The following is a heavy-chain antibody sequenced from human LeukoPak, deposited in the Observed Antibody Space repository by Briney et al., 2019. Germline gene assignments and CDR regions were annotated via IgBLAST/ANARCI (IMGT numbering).Heavy chain of an antibody. CDR2: ISGSGGST. CDR1: GFTFSSYA. D-gene: IGHD4-23*01. CDR3: AKDLLYGGNSDY. Sequence: GGSLRLSCAASGFTFSSYAVSWVRQAPGKGLEWVSAISGSGGSTYYADSVKGRFTISRDNSKNTLYLQMNSLRAEDTAVYYCAKDLLYGGNSDYWGQGTLVTASS. V-gene: IGHV3-23*01. J-gene: IGHJ4*02.